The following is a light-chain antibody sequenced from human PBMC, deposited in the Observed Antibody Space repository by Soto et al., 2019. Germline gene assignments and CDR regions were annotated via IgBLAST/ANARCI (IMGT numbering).Light chain of an antibody. Sequence: DIQMTQSPSTLSASVGDRVTITCRASQSISSWLAWYQQKLGRAPRLLIYDASSFESGVPPRHSGSGYGTEITITITIQQPEDYATHYYHQDNNYSSRTVGGGTKVAIK. CDR3: HQDNNYSSRT. V-gene: IGKV1-5*01. J-gene: IGKJ4*01. CDR2: DAS. CDR1: QSISSW.